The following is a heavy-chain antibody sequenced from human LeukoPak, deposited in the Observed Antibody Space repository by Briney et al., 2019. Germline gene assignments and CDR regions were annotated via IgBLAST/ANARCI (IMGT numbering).Heavy chain of an antibody. CDR3: ARDYTVVVDSSGSFDY. D-gene: IGHD3-22*01. Sequence: GGSLRLPCAASGFTFSSYSMNWVRQAPGKGLEWVSSISSSSSYIYYADSVKGRFTISRDNAKNSLYLQMNSLRAEDTAVYYCARDYTVVVDSSGSFDYWGQGTLVTVSS. CDR2: ISSSSSYI. J-gene: IGHJ4*02. CDR1: GFTFSSYS. V-gene: IGHV3-21*01.